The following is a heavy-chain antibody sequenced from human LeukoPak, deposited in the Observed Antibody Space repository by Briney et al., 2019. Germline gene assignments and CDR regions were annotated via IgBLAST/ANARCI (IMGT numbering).Heavy chain of an antibody. CDR1: GFTISSYA. CDR2: ISGSGGST. J-gene: IGHJ4*02. V-gene: IGHV3-23*01. D-gene: IGHD1-26*01. CDR3: AKGGPTGSNYFDF. Sequence: SGGSLSLSCAASGFTISSYAMSWVRQAPGKGLEWVSAISGSGGSTYYADSVKGRFTVSRDNSKTTLYLQMNSLRADDTAVYYCAKGGPTGSNYFDFWGQGTLVTVSS.